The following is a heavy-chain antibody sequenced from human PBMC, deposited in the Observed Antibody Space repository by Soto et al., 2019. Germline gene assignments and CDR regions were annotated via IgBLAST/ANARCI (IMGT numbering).Heavy chain of an antibody. CDR2: ISSNGGST. Sequence: EVQLLESGGGLVQPGGSLRLSCAASGFTFSGHVMSWVRQAPGKGLEWVSGISSNGGSTYYADSGKGRFTISRDNSKNTMYLQMNSLRTEDTAVYYCAKRISVGLSGYYGMDVWGQGNTVTVSS. CDR1: GFTFSGHV. J-gene: IGHJ6*02. V-gene: IGHV3-23*01. CDR3: AKRISVGLSGYYGMDV. D-gene: IGHD3-16*02.